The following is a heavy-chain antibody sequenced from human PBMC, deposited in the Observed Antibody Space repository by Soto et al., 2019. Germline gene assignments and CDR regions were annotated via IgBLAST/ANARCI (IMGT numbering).Heavy chain of an antibody. J-gene: IGHJ4*02. D-gene: IGHD6-13*01. CDR1: GFTFSSYA. CDR3: AKGVAAAGTSPLFEH. Sequence: EVQVLESGGGLVQPGGSLRLSCAASGFTFSSYAMTWVRQAPGKGLEWVSTISQSGSNTYFADSVKGRFTISRDNFKSTLYLQMNNLRAEDTAVYFCAKGVAAAGTSPLFEHWGQGTLVTVSS. V-gene: IGHV3-23*01. CDR2: ISQSGSNT.